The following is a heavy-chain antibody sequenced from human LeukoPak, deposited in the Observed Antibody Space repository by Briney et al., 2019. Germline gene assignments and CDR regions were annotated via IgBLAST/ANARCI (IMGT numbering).Heavy chain of an antibody. CDR2: ISGVNT. J-gene: IGHJ4*02. CDR1: GFAFSNYA. Sequence: PGGSLRLSCTTSGFAFSNYAMSWFRQAPAKGLEWVSGISGVNTYYADSVKGRFTISRDNSKNVLSLQMSRLRAEDTAAYYCAKDICTSLRCLLYSDSWGQGTLVTVSS. CDR3: AKDICTSLRCLLYSDS. V-gene: IGHV3-23*01. D-gene: IGHD2-8*01.